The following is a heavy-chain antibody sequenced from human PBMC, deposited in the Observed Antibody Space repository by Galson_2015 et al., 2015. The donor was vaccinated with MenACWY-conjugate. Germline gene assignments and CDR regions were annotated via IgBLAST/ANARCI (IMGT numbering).Heavy chain of an antibody. D-gene: IGHD3-22*01. CDR2: IYYSGST. CDR1: GGSISSSSYY. Sequence: SETLSLTCTVSGGSISSSSYYWGWIRQPPGKGLEWIGSIYYSGSTYYNPSLKSRVTISVDTSKNQFSLKLSSVTAADTAVYYCATCQDYDSSGYYPGGGYYGMDVWGQGTTVTVSS. J-gene: IGHJ6*02. V-gene: IGHV4-39*01. CDR3: ATCQDYDSSGYYPGGGYYGMDV.